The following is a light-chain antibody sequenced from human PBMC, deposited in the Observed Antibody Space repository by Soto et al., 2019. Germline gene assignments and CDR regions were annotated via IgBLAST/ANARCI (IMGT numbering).Light chain of an antibody. Sequence: QSVLTQPPSASGSPGQSVTISCTGTSSDVGRYTYVSWYQQHPGKAPKLMIYGVSKRPSGVPDRFSGSKSDNTASLTVSGLQAEDEADYYCSSYAGSNILLFGGGTKLTVL. V-gene: IGLV2-8*01. CDR2: GVS. J-gene: IGLJ3*02. CDR1: SSDVGRYTY. CDR3: SSYAGSNILL.